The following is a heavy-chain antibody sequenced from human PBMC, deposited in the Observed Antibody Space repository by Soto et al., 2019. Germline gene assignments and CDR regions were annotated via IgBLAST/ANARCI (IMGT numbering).Heavy chain of an antibody. V-gene: IGHV3-23*01. CDR2: ISGSGGST. CDR3: AKGIAVAGWEGYYFDY. Sequence: GGSLRLSCAASGFTFSSYAMSWVRQAPGKGLEWVSAISGSGGSTYYADSVKGRFTISRDNSKNTLYLQMNSLRAEDTAVYYCAKGIAVAGWEGYYFDYWGQGTLVTVSS. J-gene: IGHJ4*02. CDR1: GFTFSSYA. D-gene: IGHD6-19*01.